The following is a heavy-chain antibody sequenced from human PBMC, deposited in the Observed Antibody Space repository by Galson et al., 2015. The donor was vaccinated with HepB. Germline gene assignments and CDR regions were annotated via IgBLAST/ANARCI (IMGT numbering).Heavy chain of an antibody. J-gene: IGHJ4*02. Sequence: SLRLSCAASGVTLSRYWVHWVRQVPGKGLVWVARINEDGSSRAYADSVGGRFTISRDNAKNMLYLEMNSLRAEDTAVYYCAKDHGGPNDYWGQGTLVTVSS. CDR2: INEDGSSR. V-gene: IGHV3-74*01. CDR1: GVTLSRYW. CDR3: AKDHGGPNDY. D-gene: IGHD5-24*01.